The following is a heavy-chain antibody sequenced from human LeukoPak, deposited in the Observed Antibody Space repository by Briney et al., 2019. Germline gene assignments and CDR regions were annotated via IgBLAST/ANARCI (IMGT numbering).Heavy chain of an antibody. CDR3: AKARYDGEVMIAATDY. Sequence: GGSLRLSCAASGFTFSSYWMSWVRQAPGKGLEWVANIKQDGSEKYYVDSVKGRFTISRDNAKNSLYLQMNSLRAEDTAVYYCAKARYDGEVMIAATDYWGQGTLVTVSS. CDR1: GFTFSSYW. CDR2: IKQDGSEK. J-gene: IGHJ4*02. V-gene: IGHV3-7*01. D-gene: IGHD2-15*01.